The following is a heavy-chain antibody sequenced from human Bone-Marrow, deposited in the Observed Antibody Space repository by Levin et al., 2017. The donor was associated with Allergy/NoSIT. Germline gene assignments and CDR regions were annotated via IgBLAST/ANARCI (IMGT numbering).Heavy chain of an antibody. CDR1: GFTFSDHY. CDR2: IRNKANSYTT. Sequence: QAGGSLRLSCAASGFTFSDHYMDWVRQAPGKGLDWVGRIRNKANSYTTQYAASVKGRFTISRDDSENSLYLQMNSLKTDDTAVYYCARLLRDSSTYTTFDNWGQGTLVTVSS. V-gene: IGHV3-72*01. J-gene: IGHJ4*02. CDR3: ARLLRDSSTYTTFDN. D-gene: IGHD2/OR15-2a*01.